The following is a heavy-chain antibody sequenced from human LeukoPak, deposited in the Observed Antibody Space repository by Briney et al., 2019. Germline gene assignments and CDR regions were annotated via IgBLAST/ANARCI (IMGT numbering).Heavy chain of an antibody. V-gene: IGHV1-18*01. J-gene: IGHJ4*02. CDR1: GYTFTNYG. CDR3: ARVVPAAMIDY. Sequence: AASVKVSCKASGYTFTNYGISWVRQAPGQGLEWMGWLGVYNGNTNYAQKLQGRVTMTTDTSTSTAYMELRSLRSDATAVYYCARVVPAAMIDYWGLGTLVTVSS. CDR2: LGVYNGNT. D-gene: IGHD2-2*01.